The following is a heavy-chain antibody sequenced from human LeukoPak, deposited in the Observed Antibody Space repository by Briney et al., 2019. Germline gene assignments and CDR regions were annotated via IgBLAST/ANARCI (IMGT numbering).Heavy chain of an antibody. D-gene: IGHD2-2*01. Sequence: GASVKVSCKASGYTFPRYYMHWVRQAPGQGLEWMGIINPSGGSTSYAQKFRGRVTMTRDTSTSTVYMELSSLRSEDTAVYYCARDTSSTSRLIYWGQGTLVTVSS. CDR3: ARDTSSTSRLIY. CDR2: INPSGGST. J-gene: IGHJ4*02. CDR1: GYTFPRYY. V-gene: IGHV1-46*03.